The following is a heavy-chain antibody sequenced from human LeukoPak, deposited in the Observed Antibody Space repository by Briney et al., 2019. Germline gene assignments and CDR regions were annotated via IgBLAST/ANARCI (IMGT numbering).Heavy chain of an antibody. CDR3: ARPSCGGGTCYER. Sequence: PGGSLRLSCAASGFSFSSSWMSWLRQAPGKGLEWVTNIDLGGSGRYYVDSVKGRFTISRDNAKNSLHLQMNSLRAEDTAVYYCARPSCGGGTCYERWGQGALVTVS. CDR2: IDLGGSGR. D-gene: IGHD2-15*01. CDR1: GFSFSSSW. V-gene: IGHV3-7*01. J-gene: IGHJ4*02.